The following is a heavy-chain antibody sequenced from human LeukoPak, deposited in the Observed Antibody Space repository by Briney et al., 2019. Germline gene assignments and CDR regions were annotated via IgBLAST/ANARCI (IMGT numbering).Heavy chain of an antibody. CDR1: GGSISSGDYY. Sequence: SETLSVTCTVSGGSISSGDYYWSWIRQLPGKGLEWIGYIYYSGSTYYNPSLKSRLTMSVDTAKNQFSLRLRSVTAADTAVYYCAKYTTTSRKVGFDPWGQGTLITVSS. CDR2: IYYSGST. V-gene: IGHV4-31*03. D-gene: IGHD2-2*01. J-gene: IGHJ5*01. CDR3: AKYTTTSRKVGFDP.